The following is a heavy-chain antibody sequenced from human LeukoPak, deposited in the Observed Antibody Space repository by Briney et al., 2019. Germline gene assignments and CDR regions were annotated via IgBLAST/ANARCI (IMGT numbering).Heavy chain of an antibody. CDR1: GFTVSNNY. D-gene: IGHD3-9*01. V-gene: IGHV3-21*01. J-gene: IGHJ4*02. CDR3: ARTDPILTGYYLGSFDY. CDR2: ISSSSSYI. Sequence: GGSLRLSCAASGFTVSNNYMSWVRQAPGKGLEWVSSISSSSSYIYYADSVKGRFTISRDNAKNSLYLQMNSLRAEDTAVYYCARTDPILTGYYLGSFDYWGQGTLVTVSS.